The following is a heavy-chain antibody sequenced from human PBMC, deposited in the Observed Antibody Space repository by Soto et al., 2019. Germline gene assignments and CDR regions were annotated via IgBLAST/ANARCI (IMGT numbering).Heavy chain of an antibody. CDR1: GFTFSDYY. CDR3: ARGSPDTDYYDSSGYLDY. V-gene: IGHV3-11*01. CDR2: ISSSGSTI. J-gene: IGHJ4*02. D-gene: IGHD3-22*01. Sequence: PGGSLRLSCAASGFTFSDYYMSWIRQAPGKGLEWVSYISSSGSTIYYADSVKGRFTISRDNAKNSLYLQMNSLRAEDTAVYYCARGSPDTDYYDSSGYLDYWGQGTLVTVSS.